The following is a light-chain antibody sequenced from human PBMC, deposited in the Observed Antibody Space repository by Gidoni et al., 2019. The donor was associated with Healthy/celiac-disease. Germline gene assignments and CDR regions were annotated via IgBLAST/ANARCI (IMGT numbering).Light chain of an antibody. J-gene: IGKJ2*01. Sequence: IVLTQSPATLSLSPGERATLSCRASQSISSSLAWYQQKPGQAPRLLIYDASNRATGIPARFSGSGSGTDFTLTISSLEPEDFAVYYCQQRSNWQGYTFGQGTKLEIK. CDR1: QSISSS. CDR3: QQRSNWQGYT. V-gene: IGKV3-11*01. CDR2: DAS.